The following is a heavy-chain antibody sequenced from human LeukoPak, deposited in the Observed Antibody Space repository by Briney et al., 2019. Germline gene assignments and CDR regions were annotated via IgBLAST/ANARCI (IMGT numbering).Heavy chain of an antibody. J-gene: IGHJ4*02. V-gene: IGHV3-21*01. Sequence: GGSLRLSCAASGFTVSSNYMSWVRQAPGKGLEWVSSISSSSSYIYYADSVKGRFAISRDNAKNSLYLQMNSLRAEDTAVYYCARPPTTVTTSADDYWGQGTLVTVSS. CDR3: ARPPTTVTTSADDY. CDR1: GFTVSSNY. CDR2: ISSSSSYI. D-gene: IGHD4-17*01.